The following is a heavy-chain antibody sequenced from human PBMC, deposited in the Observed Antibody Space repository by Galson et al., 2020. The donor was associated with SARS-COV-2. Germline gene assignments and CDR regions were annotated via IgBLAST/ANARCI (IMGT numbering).Heavy chain of an antibody. D-gene: IGHD3-10*01. Sequence: SETLSLTCVVSGYSISSGYYCGCIRQPPGKRQEWSESNHNSGSTYYNPPLKRRVTTSIDTSKNQLSLQLSSVTAAYTAVYYCARNGGFGGLYSPRYYDYYDYVDVWGKGTTVTISS. CDR3: ARNGGFGGLYSPRYYDYYDYVDV. CDR2: NHNSGST. CDR1: GYSISSGYY. V-gene: IGHV4-38-2*01. J-gene: IGHJ6*03.